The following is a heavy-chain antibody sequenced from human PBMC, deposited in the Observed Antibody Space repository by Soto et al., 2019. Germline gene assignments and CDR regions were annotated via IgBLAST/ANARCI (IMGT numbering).Heavy chain of an antibody. CDR2: ISGSGGST. CDR1: GFTFSSYA. V-gene: IGHV3-23*01. CDR3: AKAALWSGWYGMDV. Sequence: EVQLLESGGGLVQPGGSLRLSCAASGFTFSSYAMSWVRQAPGKGLEWVSTISGSGGSTHYADSVKGRFTISRDNSKNTLYLQMNSLRAEDTAVYYCAKAALWSGWYGMDVWGQGTTVTVSS. J-gene: IGHJ6*02. D-gene: IGHD3-3*01.